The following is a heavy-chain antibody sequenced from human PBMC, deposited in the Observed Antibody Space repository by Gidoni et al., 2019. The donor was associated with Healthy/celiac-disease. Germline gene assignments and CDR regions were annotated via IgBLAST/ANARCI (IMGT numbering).Heavy chain of an antibody. J-gene: IGHJ6*02. CDR2: ISGSGGST. CDR3: ANPIVVVPAATAGMDV. CDR1: GLTLRSYA. V-gene: IGHV3-23*01. Sequence: EVQLLESGGGLVQPGGSLRLSCASFGLTLRSYAMSWVRPAPGKGLEWVSAISGSGGSTYYADSVKGRFTISRDNSKNTLYLQMNSLRAEDTAVYYCANPIVVVPAATAGMDVWGQGTTVTVSS. D-gene: IGHD2-2*01.